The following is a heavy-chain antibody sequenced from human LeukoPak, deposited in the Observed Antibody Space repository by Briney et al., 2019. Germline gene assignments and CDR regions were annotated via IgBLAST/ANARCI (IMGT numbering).Heavy chain of an antibody. D-gene: IGHD1-26*01. CDR3: ARGRYSGSYLLDY. CDR2: IKSKPDGGTT. V-gene: IGHV3-15*01. CDR1: GFTFSNAW. J-gene: IGHJ4*02. Sequence: GGSLRLSCAASGFTFSNAWMNWVRQAPGKGLEWVGRIKSKPDGGTTDYAAPVKGRFTISRDNAKNSLYLQMNSLRAEDTALYYCARGRYSGSYLLDYWGQGTLVTVSS.